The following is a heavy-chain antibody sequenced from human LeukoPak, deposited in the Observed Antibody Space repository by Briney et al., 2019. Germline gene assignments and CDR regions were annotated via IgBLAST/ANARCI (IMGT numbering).Heavy chain of an antibody. CDR1: GGSFSGYY. Sequence: PSETLSLTCAVYGGSFSGYYWSWIRQPPGKGLEWIGEINHSGSTNYNPSLKSRVTISVDTSKNQFSLKLSSVTAADTAVYYCARGRSGYSSGWYPHGFDPWGQGTLVTVSS. D-gene: IGHD6-19*01. J-gene: IGHJ5*02. V-gene: IGHV4-34*01. CDR2: INHSGST. CDR3: ARGRSGYSSGWYPHGFDP.